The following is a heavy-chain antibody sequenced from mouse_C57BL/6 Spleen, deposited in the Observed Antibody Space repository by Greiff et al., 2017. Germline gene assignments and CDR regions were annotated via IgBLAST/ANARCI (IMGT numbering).Heavy chain of an antibody. Sequence: EVMLVESGGGLVQPGGSMKLSCAASGFTFSDAWMDWVRQSPEKGLEWVAEIRNKANNHATYYAESVKGRLTISRDDSKSSVYLQMNSLRAEDTDMYYYTRTAQATYYFDYWGQGTTLTVSS. CDR1: GFTFSDAW. D-gene: IGHD3-2*02. V-gene: IGHV6-6*01. CDR2: IRNKANNHAT. CDR3: TRTAQATYYFDY. J-gene: IGHJ2*01.